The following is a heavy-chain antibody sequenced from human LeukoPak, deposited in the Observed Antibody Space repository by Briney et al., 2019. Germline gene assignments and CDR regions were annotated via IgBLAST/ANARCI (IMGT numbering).Heavy chain of an antibody. CDR1: GFIFDDYT. V-gene: IGHV3-43*01. CDR2: ISWDGGST. J-gene: IGHJ4*02. CDR3: ARGKSAASPIDF. Sequence: PGGSLRLSCAASGFIFDDYTMHWVRQAPGRGLEWVSLISWDGGSTYYADSVKGRFTISRDNAENSLYLQINSLTAEDTALYYCARGKSAASPIDFWGQGTLVTVSS. D-gene: IGHD6-13*01.